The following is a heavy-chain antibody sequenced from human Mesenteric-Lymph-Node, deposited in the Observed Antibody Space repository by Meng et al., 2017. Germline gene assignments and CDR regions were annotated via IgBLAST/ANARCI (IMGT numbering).Heavy chain of an antibody. CDR3: ARVKSEMATTHFDY. V-gene: IGHV4-61*05. D-gene: IGHD5-24*01. CDR2: ISYSGST. J-gene: IGHJ4*02. Sequence: SETLSLTCTVSGGSISSSSYYWGWIRQPPGKGLEWIGYISYSGSTNYNPSLKSRVTISVDTSKNQFSLKLSSVTAADTAVYYCARVKSEMATTHFDYWGQGTLVTVSS. CDR1: GGSISSSSYY.